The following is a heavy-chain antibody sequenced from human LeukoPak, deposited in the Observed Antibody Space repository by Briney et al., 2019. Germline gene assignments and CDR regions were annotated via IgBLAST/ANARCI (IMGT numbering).Heavy chain of an antibody. CDR1: GFTFSSYA. Sequence: GGSLGLSCAASGFTFSSYAMSWVRQAPGKGVEWVSAISGSGGSTYYADSVKGRFTISRDNSKNTLYLQMNSLRAEDTAVYYCAPWGRYYFDYWGQGTLVTVSS. J-gene: IGHJ4*02. V-gene: IGHV3-23*01. CDR3: APWGRYYFDY. CDR2: ISGSGGST. D-gene: IGHD3-16*01.